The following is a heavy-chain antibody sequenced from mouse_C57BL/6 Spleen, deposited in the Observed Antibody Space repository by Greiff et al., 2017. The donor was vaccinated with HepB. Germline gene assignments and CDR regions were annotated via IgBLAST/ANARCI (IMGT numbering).Heavy chain of an antibody. V-gene: IGHV1-55*01. D-gene: IGHD4-1*02. CDR1: GYTFTSYW. CDR3: ARGQLDYFDY. CDR2: IYPGSGST. Sequence: QVHVKQSGAELVKPGASVKMSCKASGYTFTSYWITWVKQRPGQGLEWIGDIYPGSGSTNYNEKFKSKATLTVDTSSSTAYMQLSSLTSEDSAVYYCARGQLDYFDYWGQGTTLTVSS. J-gene: IGHJ2*01.